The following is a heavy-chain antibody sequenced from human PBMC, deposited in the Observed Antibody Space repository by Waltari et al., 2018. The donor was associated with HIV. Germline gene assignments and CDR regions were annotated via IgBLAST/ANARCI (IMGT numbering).Heavy chain of an antibody. D-gene: IGHD3-22*01. V-gene: IGHV3-23*04. J-gene: IGHJ4*02. Sequence: EVQLVESGGGLVQPGGSLSLSCAASGFTFTNYAMNWVRQAPGKGLEWVSAISGSGGSTYYADSVKGRFTISRDNSKNTLYLQMNSLRAEDTAVYYCAKDDSTGSSGYYPFHYWGQGTRITVSS. CDR3: AKDDSTGSSGYYPFHY. CDR1: GFTFTNYA. CDR2: ISGSGGST.